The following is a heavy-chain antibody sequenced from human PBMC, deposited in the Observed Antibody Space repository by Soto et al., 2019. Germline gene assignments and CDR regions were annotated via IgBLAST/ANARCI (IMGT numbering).Heavy chain of an antibody. D-gene: IGHD3-22*01. Sequence: SVKVSCKASGGTFSSYTISWVRQAPGQGLEWMGRIIPILGIANYAQKFQGRVTITADKSTSTAYMELSSLRSEDTAVYYCAGMDRNYYDSKSGAFDPWGQGTLVTVSS. CDR1: GGTFSSYT. J-gene: IGHJ5*02. CDR3: AGMDRNYYDSKSGAFDP. CDR2: IIPILGIA. V-gene: IGHV1-69*02.